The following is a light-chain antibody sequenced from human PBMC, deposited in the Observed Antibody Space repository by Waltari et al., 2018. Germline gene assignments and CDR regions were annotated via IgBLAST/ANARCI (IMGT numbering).Light chain of an antibody. CDR3: QQXDNLSIT. J-gene: IGKJ5*01. Sequence: DXXMTQSPSSLSASVGDXVTITCQASQDISNYLNWYQQKPGKAPKLLIYDASNLETGVPSRVSGXGSGTDXTXTISSLQPEDIXTYYCQQXDNLSITXGQGTRLEIK. CDR2: DAS. CDR1: QDISNY. V-gene: IGKV1-33*01.